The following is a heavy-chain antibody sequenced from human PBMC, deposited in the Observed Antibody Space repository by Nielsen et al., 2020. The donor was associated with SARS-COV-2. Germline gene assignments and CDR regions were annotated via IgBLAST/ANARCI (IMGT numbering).Heavy chain of an antibody. D-gene: IGHD2-2*02. CDR2: ISAYNGNT. Sequence: KVSCKASGYTFTSYGISWVRQAPGQGLEWMGWISAYNGNTNYAQKLQGRVTMTTDTSTSTAYMELRSLRSDDTAVYYCARVNLGYCSSTSCYTYNYWGQGTLVTVSS. V-gene: IGHV1-18*04. CDR1: GYTFTSYG. CDR3: ARVNLGYCSSTSCYTYNY. J-gene: IGHJ4*02.